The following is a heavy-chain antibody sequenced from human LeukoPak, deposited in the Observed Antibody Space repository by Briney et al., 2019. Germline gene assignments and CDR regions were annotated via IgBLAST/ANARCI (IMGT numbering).Heavy chain of an antibody. CDR2: INYSGST. V-gene: IGHV4-34*01. CDR1: GGTFSGYY. D-gene: IGHD2-2*01. J-gene: IGHJ4*02. Sequence: SETLSLTCAVYGGTFSGYYWSWIRRPPGKGLEWIGEINYSGSTNYNPSLKSRVTISVDTSKNQFSLKLRSLTAADTAVYYCARVGGDIVVVPAATRPAPYSDYWGQGTLVTVSS. CDR3: ARVGGDIVVVPAATRPAPYSDY.